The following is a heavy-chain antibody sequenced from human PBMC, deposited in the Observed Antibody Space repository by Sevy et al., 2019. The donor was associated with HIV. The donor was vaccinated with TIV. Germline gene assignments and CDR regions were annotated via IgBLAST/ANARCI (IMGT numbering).Heavy chain of an antibody. Sequence: GGSLRLSCAASGFTFSSYSMNWVRQAPGKGLEWVSYISSSSGTIYYADSVKGRFTISRDNAKNSLYMQMNSLRDEDTAVYYCARAPTLRAAGTWWFDPWGQGTLVTVSS. CDR3: ARAPTLRAAGTWWFDP. V-gene: IGHV3-48*02. J-gene: IGHJ5*02. CDR1: GFTFSSYS. CDR2: ISSSSGTI. D-gene: IGHD6-13*01.